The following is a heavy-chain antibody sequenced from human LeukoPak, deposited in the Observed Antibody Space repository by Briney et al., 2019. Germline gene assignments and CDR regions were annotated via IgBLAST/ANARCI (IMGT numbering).Heavy chain of an antibody. CDR1: GGSISSSNYY. CDR2: IYYSART. J-gene: IGHJ5*02. Sequence: PSETLSLTCTVSGGSISSSNYYWGWIRQPPGKGLECIGSIYYSARTYYNPSLKSRVTISVDTSKNQFSLKLSSVTAADTAVYYCARETKVGATTPWGQGTLVTVSS. CDR3: ARETKVGATTP. V-gene: IGHV4-39*07. D-gene: IGHD1-26*01.